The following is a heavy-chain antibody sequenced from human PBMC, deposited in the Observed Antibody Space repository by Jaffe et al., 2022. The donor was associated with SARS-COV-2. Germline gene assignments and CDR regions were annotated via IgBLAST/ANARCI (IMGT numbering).Heavy chain of an antibody. V-gene: IGHV2-5*01. CDR3: AHRRGGYYAFDI. Sequence: QITLKESGPTLVKPTQTLTLTCTFSGFSLSTSGVGVGWIRQPPGKALEWLALIYWNDDKRYSPSLKSRLTITKDTSKNQVVLTMTNMDPVDTATYYCAHRRGGYYAFDIWGQGTMVTVSS. J-gene: IGHJ3*02. CDR1: GFSLSTSGVG. CDR2: IYWNDDK. D-gene: IGHD3-22*01.